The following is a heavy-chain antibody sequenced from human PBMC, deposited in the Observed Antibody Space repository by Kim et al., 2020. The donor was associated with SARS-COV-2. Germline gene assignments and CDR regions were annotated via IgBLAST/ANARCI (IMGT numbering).Heavy chain of an antibody. CDR3: ARRAGYSSGWYYFDH. CDR2: VYFSGTT. CDR1: DGSINSNNYY. D-gene: IGHD6-19*01. J-gene: IGHJ4*01. V-gene: IGHV4-39*01. Sequence: SETLSLTCTVSDGSINSNNYYWGWIRQPPGKGLEWIGSVYFSGTTYYNPSLKSRVTISVDTSKNQFSLKLNSVTAADTAVYYCARRAGYSSGWYYFDHWG.